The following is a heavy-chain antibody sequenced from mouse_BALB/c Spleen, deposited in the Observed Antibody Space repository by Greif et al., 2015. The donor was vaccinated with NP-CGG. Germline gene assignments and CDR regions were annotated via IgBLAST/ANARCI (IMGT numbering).Heavy chain of an antibody. J-gene: IGHJ4*01. V-gene: IGHV5-15*02. CDR1: GFTFSDYG. Sequence: DVKLVESGGGLVQPGGSRKLSCAASGFTFSDYGMAWVRQAPGKGPEWVAFISNLAYSIYYADTVTGRFTISRENAKNSLYLEMSSLRSDDTAIYYCARDQGYGNYYAMDYWGQGTSVTVSS. CDR3: ARDQGYGNYYAMDY. CDR2: ISNLAYSI. D-gene: IGHD2-10*02.